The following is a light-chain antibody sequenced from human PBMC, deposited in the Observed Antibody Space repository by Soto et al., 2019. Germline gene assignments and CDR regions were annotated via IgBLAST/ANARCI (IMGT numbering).Light chain of an antibody. CDR2: DVS. CDR1: SSEVGGYNY. CDR3: SSYTSSSTLVV. J-gene: IGLJ2*01. Sequence: QSALTQPASVSGSPGQSITISCTGTSSEVGGYNYVSWYQQHPGKAPKLMIYDVSNRPSGVSNRFSGSKSGNTASLTIPGLQAEDEADYYCSSYTSSSTLVVFGGGTKLTVL. V-gene: IGLV2-14*01.